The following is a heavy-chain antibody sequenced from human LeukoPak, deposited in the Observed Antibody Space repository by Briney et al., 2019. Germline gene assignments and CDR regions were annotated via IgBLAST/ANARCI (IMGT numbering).Heavy chain of an antibody. CDR1: GFTFDDYA. V-gene: IGHV3-9*03. CDR3: AKAGGDYFDY. J-gene: IGHJ4*02. CDR2: ISWNSGSI. Sequence: GGSLRLSCAASGFTFDDYAMHWVRQAPGKGLEWASGISWNSGSIGYADSVKGRFTISRDNAKNSLYLQMNSLRAEDMALYYCAKAGGDYFDYWGQGTLVTVSS. D-gene: IGHD1-26*01.